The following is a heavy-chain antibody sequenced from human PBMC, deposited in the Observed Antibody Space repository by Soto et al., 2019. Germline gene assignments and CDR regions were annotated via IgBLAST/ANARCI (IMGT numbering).Heavy chain of an antibody. D-gene: IGHD3-10*01. CDR2: IYPGDSDT. CDR3: ARPGRLGSGRYYYYGMDV. Sequence: PGESLKISCNGSGYSFTSYWIGWVLHMPGKGLEWMGIIYPGDSDTRYRPSFQGQVTISADKSISTAYLQWSSLKASDTAMYYCARPGRLGSGRYYYYGMDVWGQGTTVTVSS. V-gene: IGHV5-51*01. J-gene: IGHJ6*02. CDR1: GYSFTSYW.